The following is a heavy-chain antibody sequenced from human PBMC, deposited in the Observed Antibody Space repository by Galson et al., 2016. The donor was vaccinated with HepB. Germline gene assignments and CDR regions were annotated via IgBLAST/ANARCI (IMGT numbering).Heavy chain of an antibody. CDR2: IYYSGST. V-gene: IGHV4-39*01. CDR3: ASMVRGVTIYY. J-gene: IGHJ4*02. D-gene: IGHD3-10*01. CDR1: GGSISSGSYY. Sequence: SETLSLTCTVSGGSISSGSYYWGWIRQPPGKGLEWIGSIYYSGSTYYNPSLKSRVTISVDTSKNQFSLKLSSATAADTAVYYCASMVRGVTIYYWGQGTLVTVSS.